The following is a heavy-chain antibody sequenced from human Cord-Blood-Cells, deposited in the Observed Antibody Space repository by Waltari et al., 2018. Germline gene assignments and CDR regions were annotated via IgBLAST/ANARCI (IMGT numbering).Heavy chain of an antibody. J-gene: IGHJ4*02. V-gene: IGHV3-48*03. Sequence: EVQLVESGGGLVQPGGSLRLSCAASGFTFSSYEMNWVRQAPGKGLEWVSYISSSGSTIDYADAVKGRFTISRDNAKNSLYLQMNSLRAEDTAVYYCARGGRYGSGSYDYWGQGTLVTVSS. CDR1: GFTFSSYE. CDR3: ARGGRYGSGSYDY. CDR2: ISSSGSTI. D-gene: IGHD3-10*01.